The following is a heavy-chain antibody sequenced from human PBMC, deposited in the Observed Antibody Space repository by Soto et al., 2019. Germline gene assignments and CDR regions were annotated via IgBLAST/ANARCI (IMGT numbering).Heavy chain of an antibody. J-gene: IGHJ6*02. Sequence: QVQLVQSGAEVKKPGASVKVSCKASGYTFTSYAMHWVRQAPGQRLEWMGWINAGNGNTKHSQKFQGRVTITRDTSASTAYMELSSLRSEDTAVYYCARLVGYYAPLDVWGQGTTVTVSS. CDR3: ARLVGYYAPLDV. D-gene: IGHD3-3*01. V-gene: IGHV1-3*01. CDR1: GYTFTSYA. CDR2: INAGNGNT.